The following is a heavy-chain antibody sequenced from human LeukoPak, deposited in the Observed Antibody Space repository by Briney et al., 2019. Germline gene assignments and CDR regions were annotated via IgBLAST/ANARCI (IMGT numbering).Heavy chain of an antibody. D-gene: IGHD5-12*01. CDR3: ARGPLRYRPHAFDI. J-gene: IGHJ3*02. CDR2: INHSGST. Sequence: SETLSLTCAVYGGSFSGYYWSWIRQPPGKGLEWIGEINHSGSTNYNPSLKSRVTISVDTSKNQFSLKLSSVTAADTAVYYCARGPLRYRPHAFDIWGQGTMVTVSS. CDR1: GGSFSGYY. V-gene: IGHV4-34*01.